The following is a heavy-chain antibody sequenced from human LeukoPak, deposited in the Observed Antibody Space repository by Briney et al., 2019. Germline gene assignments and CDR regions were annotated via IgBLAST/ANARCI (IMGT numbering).Heavy chain of an antibody. V-gene: IGHV3-23*01. D-gene: IGHD6-13*01. J-gene: IGHJ4*02. Sequence: GGSLRLSCAVSGFTFNSYGMNWVRQAPGKGLEWVSLISGSGGSTYYADSVKGRFTISRDNAKNSLYLQMNSLRAEDTAVYYCARYSSSWYAPIDYWGQGTLVTVSS. CDR1: GFTFNSYG. CDR2: ISGSGGST. CDR3: ARYSSSWYAPIDY.